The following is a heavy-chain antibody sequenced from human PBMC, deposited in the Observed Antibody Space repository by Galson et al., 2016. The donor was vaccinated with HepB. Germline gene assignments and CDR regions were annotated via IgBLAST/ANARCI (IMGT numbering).Heavy chain of an antibody. CDR3: AKEISYYHTVTGYYMVLGAFDY. J-gene: IGHJ4*02. CDR2: INNSGGTT. V-gene: IGHV3-23*01. D-gene: IGHD3-9*01. CDR1: GFTFSNYA. Sequence: SLRLSCAVSGFTFSNYAMSWVRQAPGKGLQWVSTINNSGGTTKYADSVKGRFTISRDNSNNNLSLQMNSLRAEDTAINYFAKEISYYHTVTGYYMVLGAFDYWGQGTLVTVSS.